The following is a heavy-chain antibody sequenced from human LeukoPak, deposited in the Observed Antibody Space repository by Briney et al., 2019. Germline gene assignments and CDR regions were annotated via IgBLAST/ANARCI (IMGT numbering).Heavy chain of an antibody. CDR3: ARGDESNYASYLDH. D-gene: IGHD4-11*01. CDR1: GGSFSGYY. Sequence: SETLSPTCAVYGGSFSGYYWSWIRQPPGKGLEWIGEINHSGSTNYNPSLKSRVTISVDTSKNQFSLKLSSVTAADTAAYYCARGDESNYASYLDHWGQGTLVTVSS. CDR2: INHSGST. J-gene: IGHJ4*02. V-gene: IGHV4-34*01.